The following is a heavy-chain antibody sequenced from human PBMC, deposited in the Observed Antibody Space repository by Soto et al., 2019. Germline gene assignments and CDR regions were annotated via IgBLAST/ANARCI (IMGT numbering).Heavy chain of an antibody. J-gene: IGHJ6*03. Sequence: EVQLLESGGGLVQPGGSLRLSCAASGFTFSSYAMSWVRQAPGKGLEWVSAFSGSGGSTYYADSGKGRFTISRDNSKNPLYLQMNSLSAEDTGVYYCAKDQWRFLEWPQTMDVWGKGTTVTVSS. D-gene: IGHD3-3*01. CDR2: FSGSGGST. V-gene: IGHV3-23*01. CDR3: AKDQWRFLEWPQTMDV. CDR1: GFTFSSYA.